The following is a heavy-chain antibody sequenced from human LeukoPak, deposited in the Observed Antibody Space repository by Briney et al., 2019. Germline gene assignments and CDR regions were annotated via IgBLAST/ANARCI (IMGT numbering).Heavy chain of an antibody. D-gene: IGHD3-10*01. CDR1: GYTFTSYG. V-gene: IGHV1-18*01. J-gene: IGHJ4*02. Sequence: ASVKVSCKASGYTFTSYGISWVRQAPGQGLEWMGWITAYNDNTNYAQKLQGRVTMTTDTSTSTAYMELRSLRSDDTAVYYCARALLWFGEPSHIDYWGQGTLSPPPQ. CDR2: ITAYNDNT. CDR3: ARALLWFGEPSHIDY.